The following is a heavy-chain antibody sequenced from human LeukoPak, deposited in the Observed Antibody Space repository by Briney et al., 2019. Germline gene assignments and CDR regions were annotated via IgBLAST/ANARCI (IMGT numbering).Heavy chain of an antibody. Sequence: PGGSLRLSCAASGFTFRSYGMSWVRQAPGKGLEWVSAIGGSGDSTYYADSVKGRFIISRDNSKNTLYLQMNSLRAEDTAVYYCARGDDFWRGNYYYMDVWGKGTTVTVSS. J-gene: IGHJ6*03. CDR3: ARGDDFWRGNYYYMDV. D-gene: IGHD3-3*01. CDR2: IGGSGDST. CDR1: GFTFRSYG. V-gene: IGHV3-23*01.